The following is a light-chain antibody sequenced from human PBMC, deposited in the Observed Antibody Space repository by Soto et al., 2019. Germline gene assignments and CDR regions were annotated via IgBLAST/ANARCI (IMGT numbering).Light chain of an antibody. CDR2: DAS. CDR1: QSISSW. J-gene: IGKJ2*01. Sequence: DIKMTQSPSILSASVGDRVTITCRASQSISSWLAWYQQKPGKAPKLLIYDASSLESGVPSRFSGSGSGTEFTLTISSLQPDDFATYYCQQYNSYPYTFGQGTKLEIK. CDR3: QQYNSYPYT. V-gene: IGKV1-5*01.